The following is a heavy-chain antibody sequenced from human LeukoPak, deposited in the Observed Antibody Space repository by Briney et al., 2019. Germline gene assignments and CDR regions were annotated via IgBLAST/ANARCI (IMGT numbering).Heavy chain of an antibody. CDR1: GYTFTDYY. D-gene: IGHD2-2*01. J-gene: IGHJ4*02. Sequence: ASVKVSFKASGYTFTDYYIHWVRQAPGQGLEWMGWIYPNSAGTKYAHKFQGRVTMTRDTSTSTTYMELTSLTSDDTAVYYCARDFSQYAGYWGQGTLVTVSS. V-gene: IGHV1-2*02. CDR3: ARDFSQYAGY. CDR2: IYPNSAGT.